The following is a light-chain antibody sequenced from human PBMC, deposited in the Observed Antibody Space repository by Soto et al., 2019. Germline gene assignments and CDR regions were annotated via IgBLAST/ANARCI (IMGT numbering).Light chain of an antibody. CDR1: QSVSSN. CDR3: QQRGDWPAT. J-gene: IGKJ3*01. Sequence: VVMTQSPATLSVSPWERATLSCRASQSVSSNLAWYQQKHGQAPRLLIYGASTRATGIPARFSGGGSGTEFTLTISSLEPEDFAVYYCQQRGDWPATFGPGTKVDIK. CDR2: GAS. V-gene: IGKV3-15*01.